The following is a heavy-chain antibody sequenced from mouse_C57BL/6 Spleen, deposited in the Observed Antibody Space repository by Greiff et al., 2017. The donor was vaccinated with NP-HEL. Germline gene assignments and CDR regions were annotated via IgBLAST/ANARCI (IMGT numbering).Heavy chain of an antibody. V-gene: IGHV14-4*01. Sequence: EVQLVESGAELVRPGASVKLSCTASGFNIKDDYMHWVKQRPEQGLEWIGWIDPENGDTEYASKFQGKATITADTSSNTAYLQLSSLTSEDTAVYYCTPGTGVAYWGQGTLVTVSA. CDR1: GFNIKDDY. CDR2: IDPENGDT. D-gene: IGHD4-1*01. CDR3: TPGTGVAY. J-gene: IGHJ3*01.